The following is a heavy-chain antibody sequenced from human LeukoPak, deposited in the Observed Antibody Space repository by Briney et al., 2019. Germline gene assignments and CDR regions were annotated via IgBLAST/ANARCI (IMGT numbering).Heavy chain of an antibody. D-gene: IGHD5-12*01. CDR2: ISSSSSCI. CDR1: GFTFSSYS. V-gene: IGHV3-21*01. Sequence: GGSLRLSCAASGFTFSSYSMNWVRQAPGKGLEWVSSISSSSSCIYYADSVKGRFTISRDNAKNSLYLQMNSLRAEDTAVYYCARAASGYDYPYYFDYWGQGTLVTVSS. CDR3: ARAASGYDYPYYFDY. J-gene: IGHJ4*02.